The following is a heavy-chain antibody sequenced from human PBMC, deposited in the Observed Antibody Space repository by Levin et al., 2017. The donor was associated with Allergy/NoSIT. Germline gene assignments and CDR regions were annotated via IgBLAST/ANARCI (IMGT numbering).Heavy chain of an antibody. J-gene: IGHJ6*02. Sequence: SCNVSNGSMNRYYWNWIRQPPGKGLEWIGSIFYIGNTNYNPSLQSRVTISLDTSNNQFSLKLKSVTAADTAVYYCARLKGYNDYYYYGLDVWGQGTTVTVSS. CDR1: NGSMNRYY. D-gene: IGHD5-24*01. CDR2: IFYIGNT. V-gene: IGHV4-59*01. CDR3: ARLKGYNDYYYYGLDV.